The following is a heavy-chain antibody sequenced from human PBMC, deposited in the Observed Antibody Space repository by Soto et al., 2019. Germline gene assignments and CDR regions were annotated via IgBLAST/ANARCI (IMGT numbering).Heavy chain of an antibody. CDR3: ARGGTSDYYYYYMDV. CDR2: INSDGSST. CDR1: GFTFSSYW. V-gene: IGHV3-74*01. D-gene: IGHD2-15*01. J-gene: IGHJ6*03. Sequence: GGSLRLSCAASGFTFSSYWMHWVRQAPGKGLVWVSRINSDGSSTSYADSVKGRFTISRDNAKNTLYLQMNSLRAEDTAVYYCARGGTSDYYYYYMDVWGKGTTVTVSS.